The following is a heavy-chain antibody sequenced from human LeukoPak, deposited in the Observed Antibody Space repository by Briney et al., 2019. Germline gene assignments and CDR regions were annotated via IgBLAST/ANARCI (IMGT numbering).Heavy chain of an antibody. J-gene: IGHJ3*02. D-gene: IGHD4-11*01. Sequence: SETLSLTCTVSGGSISSYYWSWIRQPPGKGLEWIGYIYYSGSTNYNPSLKSRVTISVDTSKNQFSLKLSSVTAADTAVYYCAIHSNYFNFAFDIWGQGTMVTVSS. CDR3: AIHSNYFNFAFDI. V-gene: IGHV4-59*01. CDR1: GGSISSYY. CDR2: IYYSGST.